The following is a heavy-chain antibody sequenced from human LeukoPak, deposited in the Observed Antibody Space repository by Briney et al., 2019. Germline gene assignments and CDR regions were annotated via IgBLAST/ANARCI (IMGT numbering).Heavy chain of an antibody. CDR1: GFTFSSYW. D-gene: IGHD6-13*01. Sequence: GGSLRLSCAASGFTFSSYWMSWVRQAPGKGLEWVANIKQDGSEKYYVDSVKGRFTISRDNAKNSLYLQMNSLRAEDTAVYYCARVSGSSWYGAFDIWGQGTMVTVSS. J-gene: IGHJ3*02. V-gene: IGHV3-7*01. CDR3: ARVSGSSWYGAFDI. CDR2: IKQDGSEK.